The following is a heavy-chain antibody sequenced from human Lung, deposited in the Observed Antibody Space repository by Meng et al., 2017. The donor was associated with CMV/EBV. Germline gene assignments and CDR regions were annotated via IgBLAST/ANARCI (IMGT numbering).Heavy chain of an antibody. V-gene: IGHV3-7*01. CDR1: GFTFSSYW. D-gene: IGHD5-12*01. J-gene: IGHJ3*02. CDR2: IKQDGSEK. Sequence: GESLKISCAASGFTFSSYWMSWVRQAPGKGLEWVANIKQDGSEKYYVDSVKGRFTISRDNAKNSLYLQMNSLRAEDTAVYYCARDTGYDDAFDILRQGTMVTFSS. CDR3: ARDTGYDDAFDI.